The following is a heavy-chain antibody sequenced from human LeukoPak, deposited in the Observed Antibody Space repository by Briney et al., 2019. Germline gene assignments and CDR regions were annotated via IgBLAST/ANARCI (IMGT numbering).Heavy chain of an antibody. D-gene: IGHD4-17*01. J-gene: IGHJ5*02. V-gene: IGHV4-30-2*01. Sequence: SQTLSLTCTVSGGSISSGGYYWSWIRQPPGKGLEWIGEINHSGSTNYNPSLKSRVTISVDTSKNQFSLKLSSVTAADTAVYYCARGVYGVPFSVLVKTGYWFDPWGQGTLVTVSS. CDR1: GGSISSGGYY. CDR2: INHSGST. CDR3: ARGVYGVPFSVLVKTGYWFDP.